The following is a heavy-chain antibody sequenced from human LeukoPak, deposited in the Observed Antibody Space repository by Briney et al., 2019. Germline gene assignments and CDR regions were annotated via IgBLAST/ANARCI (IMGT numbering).Heavy chain of an antibody. Sequence: GASVKVSCKASGYTFTSYGISWVRQAPGQGLEWMGWISAYNGNTNYAQKLQGRVTMTTDTSTSTAYMELRSLRSDDTAVYYCARDSVSWIQLWSTVAYYYYYYMDVWGKGTTVTVS. V-gene: IGHV1-18*01. CDR3: ARDSVSWIQLWSTVAYYYYYYMDV. D-gene: IGHD5-18*01. J-gene: IGHJ6*03. CDR2: ISAYNGNT. CDR1: GYTFTSYG.